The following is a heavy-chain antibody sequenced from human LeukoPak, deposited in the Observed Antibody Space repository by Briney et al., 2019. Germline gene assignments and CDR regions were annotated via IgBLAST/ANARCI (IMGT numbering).Heavy chain of an antibody. CDR2: ISYDGSNK. V-gene: IGHV3-30-3*01. CDR3: ARCYTQPAAGKFDY. J-gene: IGHJ4*02. Sequence: GGSLRLSCAASGFTFSSYALHWVRQAPGKGLEWVAVISYDGSNKYYADSVKGRFTISRDNSKNTLYLQMNSLRAEDTAVYYCARCYTQPAAGKFDYWGQGTLVTVSS. D-gene: IGHD6-13*01. CDR1: GFTFSSYA.